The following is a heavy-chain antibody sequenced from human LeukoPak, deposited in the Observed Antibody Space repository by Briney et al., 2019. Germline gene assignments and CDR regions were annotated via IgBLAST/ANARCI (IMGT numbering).Heavy chain of an antibody. J-gene: IGHJ6*02. CDR2: IKSKTDGGTT. CDR1: GFTFSNAW. CDR3: TTSEYYDFWSGYLAQRNYYYYGMDV. Sequence: GGSLRLSCAASGFTFSNAWMSWVRPAPGKGLEWVCRIKSKTDGGTTDYAASVKGRFTISRDDSKNTLYLQMNSLKTEDTAVYYCTTSEYYDFWSGYLAQRNYYYYGMDVWGQGTTVTVSS. V-gene: IGHV3-15*01. D-gene: IGHD3-3*01.